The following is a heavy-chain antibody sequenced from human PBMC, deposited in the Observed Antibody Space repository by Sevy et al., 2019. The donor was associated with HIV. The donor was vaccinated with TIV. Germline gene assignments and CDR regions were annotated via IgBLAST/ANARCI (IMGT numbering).Heavy chain of an antibody. V-gene: IGHV1-18*01. Sequence: ASVKDSCKASGYTFSNYGISWVRQAPGQGLEWMGWISVYNGNIKYAQKLQGRVTMTTDTSTNTAYMELRSLTSDDTGVYYCARDPAATFFDFWGQGTLVTVSS. CDR2: ISVYNGNI. CDR1: GYTFSNYG. J-gene: IGHJ4*02. CDR3: ARDPAATFFDF. D-gene: IGHD2-15*01.